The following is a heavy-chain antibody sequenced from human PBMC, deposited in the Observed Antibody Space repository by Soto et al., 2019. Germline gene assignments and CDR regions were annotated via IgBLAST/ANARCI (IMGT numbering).Heavy chain of an antibody. CDR1: GFTFSSYA. D-gene: IGHD5-18*01. V-gene: IGHV3-23*01. J-gene: IGHJ5*02. Sequence: GVLRLSCAASGFTFSSYAMSWVRQAPGKGLEWVSAISGSGGSTYYADSVKGRFTISRDNSKNTLYLQMNSLRAEDTAVYYCTKFGYSYGWGWFDPWGQGTLVTVSS. CDR3: TKFGYSYGWGWFDP. CDR2: ISGSGGST.